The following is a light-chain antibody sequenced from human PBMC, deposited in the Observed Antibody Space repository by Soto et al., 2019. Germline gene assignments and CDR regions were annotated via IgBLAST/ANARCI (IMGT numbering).Light chain of an antibody. CDR3: QQYNNWTQT. J-gene: IGKJ1*01. V-gene: IGKV3-15*01. Sequence: VMTQAPATLSASPGERATLSCRASQTINNNVAWYQLKDGQVPRLVIYGASTRETDIPARFSGSGSGTEFTLTISSLQSEDFAEYHCQQYNNWTQTFGQGTKVDIK. CDR1: QTINNN. CDR2: GAS.